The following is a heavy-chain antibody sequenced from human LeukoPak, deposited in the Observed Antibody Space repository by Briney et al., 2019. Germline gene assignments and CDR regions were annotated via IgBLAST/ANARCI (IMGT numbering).Heavy chain of an antibody. D-gene: IGHD3-10*01. CDR3: ARGGYYGSGNDFRFDP. J-gene: IGHJ5*02. CDR1: GGSISSYY. Sequence: SETPSLTCTVSGGSISSYYWSWIRQPPGKGLECIGYNHYTGSTNYNPSLKSRVTISVDTSKNQFSLKLNSVTAADTAVYYCARGGYYGSGNDFRFDPWGQGTLVTVSS. V-gene: IGHV4-59*01. CDR2: NHYTGST.